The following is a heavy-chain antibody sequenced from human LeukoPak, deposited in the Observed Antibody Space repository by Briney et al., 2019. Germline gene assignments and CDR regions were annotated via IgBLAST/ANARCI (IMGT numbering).Heavy chain of an antibody. V-gene: IGHV3-48*03. CDR1: GCTFSSYE. CDR2: ISSSGSTI. Sequence: GGSLRLSCAASGCTFSSYEMNWVRQAPGKGLEWVSYISSSGSTIYYADSVKGRFTISRDNAKNSLYLQMNSLRAEDTAVYYCAKDGGFGESLGGGQGTLVTVSS. CDR3: AKDGGFGESLG. J-gene: IGHJ4*02. D-gene: IGHD3-10*01.